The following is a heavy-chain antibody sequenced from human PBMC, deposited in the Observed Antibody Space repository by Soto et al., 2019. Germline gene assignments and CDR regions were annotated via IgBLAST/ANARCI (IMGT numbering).Heavy chain of an antibody. Sequence: PGGSLRLSCAASGFTFSNAWMSWVRQARGKGLEWVGRIKSKTDGGTTDYAAPVKGRFTISRDDSKNTLYLQMNSLKTEDTAVYYCTTGGLTYYDFWSEDGGMDVWGQGTTVTVSS. CDR3: TTGGLTYYDFWSEDGGMDV. J-gene: IGHJ6*02. D-gene: IGHD3-3*01. CDR1: GFTFSNAW. V-gene: IGHV3-15*01. CDR2: IKSKTDGGTT.